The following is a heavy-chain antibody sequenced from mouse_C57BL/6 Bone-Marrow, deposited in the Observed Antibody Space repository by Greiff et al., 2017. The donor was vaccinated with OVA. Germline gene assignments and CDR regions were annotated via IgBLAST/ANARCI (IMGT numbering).Heavy chain of an antibody. Sequence: VQLQQSGPELVKPGASVKISCKASGYTFTDYYMNWVKQSHGKSLEWIGDINPNNGGTSYNQKFKGKATLTVDKSSSTAYMELRSLTSEDSAVYYCARVDYYGSSRFDYWGQGTTLTVSS. CDR3: ARVDYYGSSRFDY. J-gene: IGHJ2*01. V-gene: IGHV1-26*01. D-gene: IGHD1-1*01. CDR1: GYTFTDYY. CDR2: INPNNGGT.